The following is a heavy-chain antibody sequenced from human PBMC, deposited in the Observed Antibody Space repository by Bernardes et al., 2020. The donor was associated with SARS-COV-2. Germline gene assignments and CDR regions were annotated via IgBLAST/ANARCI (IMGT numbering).Heavy chain of an antibody. J-gene: IGHJ4*02. V-gene: IGHV3-23*01. CDR2: ISGSGSTT. CDR1: GFSLDPNT. D-gene: IGHD7-27*01. Sequence: VDLRLSCVASGFSLDPNTMTWVRQAPGKGLEWISDISGSGSTTFYADSVKGRFTISRDNSKNTLYLQMNRLSVEDTAVYFCVKDPNWGSAHWGQGTQVTVSS. CDR3: VKDPNWGSAH.